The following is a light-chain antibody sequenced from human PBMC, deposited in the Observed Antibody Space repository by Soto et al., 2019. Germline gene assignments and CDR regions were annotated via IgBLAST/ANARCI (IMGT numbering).Light chain of an antibody. CDR3: QQYKSYPYT. V-gene: IGKV1-5*03. CDR1: QSISSW. J-gene: IGKJ2*01. Sequence: DIQMTQSPSTLSASIGDRVTITCRASQSVSQSISSWLAWFQQKPVRPPKLLIYKAFTLETGVSSRFSGSGSGTEFTLTISSLKPDDFATYYGQQYKSYPYTFGQGTKLEIK. CDR2: KAF.